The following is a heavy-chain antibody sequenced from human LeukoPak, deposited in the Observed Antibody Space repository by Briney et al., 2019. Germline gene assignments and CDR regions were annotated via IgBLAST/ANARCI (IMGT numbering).Heavy chain of an antibody. Sequence: GGSLRLSCAASGFTFSIYAMSWVRLAPGKGLEWVSSICGGGDTTYYADSVKGRFTISRDTSKNTLYLEMDGLRAEDMATYYCAKGRGGSCYSGLDSWGQGTLVTVSS. CDR3: AKGRGGSCYSGLDS. D-gene: IGHD2-15*01. CDR1: GFTFSIYA. CDR2: ICGGGDTT. J-gene: IGHJ4*02. V-gene: IGHV3-23*01.